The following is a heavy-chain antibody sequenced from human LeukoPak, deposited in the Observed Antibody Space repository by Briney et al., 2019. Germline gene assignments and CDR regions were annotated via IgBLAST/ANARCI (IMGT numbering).Heavy chain of an antibody. V-gene: IGHV1-46*01. J-gene: IGHJ4*02. D-gene: IGHD3-16*01. CDR3: ARESGHVFDH. CDR2: IDPSDGAT. CDR1: GDTFTSYN. Sequence: ASVTVSCKASGDTFTSYNIQWVRQAPGQGLEWMGIIDPSDGATGYAQKFQDRLTMTRDTSTSTAYMDLNSLTSKDTAVYYCARESGHVFDHWGQGTLVTVSS.